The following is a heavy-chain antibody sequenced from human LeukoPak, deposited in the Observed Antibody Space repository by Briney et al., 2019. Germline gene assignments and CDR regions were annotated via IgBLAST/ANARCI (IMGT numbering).Heavy chain of an antibody. CDR3: ARHFGGYNYGYRSVEY. CDR2: IYHSGST. J-gene: IGHJ4*02. V-gene: IGHV4-39*01. CDR1: GDSISSINYY. Sequence: PSETLSLTCTVSGDSISSINYYWGWIRQPPGKGLEWIGSIYHSGSTYYNPSLKSRVTISVDTSKNQFSLKLSSVTAADTAVYYCARHFGGYNYGYRSVEYWGQGTLVTVSS. D-gene: IGHD5-18*01.